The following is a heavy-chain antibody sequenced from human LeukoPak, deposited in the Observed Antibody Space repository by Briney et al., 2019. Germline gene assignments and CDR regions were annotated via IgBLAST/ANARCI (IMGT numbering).Heavy chain of an antibody. J-gene: IGHJ4*02. CDR1: GFTFSNYN. D-gene: IGHD1-26*01. V-gene: IGHV3-21*01. CDR2: ISGSSSYI. Sequence: GGSLRLSCAASGFTFSNYNMNWVRQAPGKGLEWVSSISGSSSYIYYADSVKGRFSISRDNAKNSLYLQMNSLRAEDTAVYYCARDLLGWELHYFDFWGGGTRVSVSS. CDR3: ARDLLGWELHYFDF.